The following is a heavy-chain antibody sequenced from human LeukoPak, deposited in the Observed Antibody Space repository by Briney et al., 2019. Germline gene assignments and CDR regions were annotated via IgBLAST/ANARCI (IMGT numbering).Heavy chain of an antibody. CDR1: GYMFTDYY. CDR2: INPNSGGT. V-gene: IGHV1-2*02. D-gene: IGHD2-15*01. CDR3: ARDGQGRYCSGGNCFPFEY. J-gene: IGHJ4*02. Sequence: ASVKVSCKASGYMFTDYYIHWVRPAPGQGLEWMGWINPNSGGTNYAQEFQGRVTMTRDTSSNTGYMDLSRLTSDDTAVYYCARDGQGRYCSGGNCFPFEYWGQGTLVTVSS.